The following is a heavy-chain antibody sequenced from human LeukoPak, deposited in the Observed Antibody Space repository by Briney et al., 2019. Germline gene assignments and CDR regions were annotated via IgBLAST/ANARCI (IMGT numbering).Heavy chain of an antibody. D-gene: IGHD4-17*01. CDR3: ARGTYGYYMDV. V-gene: IGHV4-38-2*02. CDR1: YYSISNSLY. CDR2: IYRSGST. J-gene: IGHJ6*03. Sequence: PSETLSFTCSGSYYSISNSLYWGWLRQPPGKGLEWIGSIYRSGSTFYNPSLKSRVTISLDTSKNQFSLKLTSVTAADTAVYFCARGTYGYYMDVWGKGTTVTVSS.